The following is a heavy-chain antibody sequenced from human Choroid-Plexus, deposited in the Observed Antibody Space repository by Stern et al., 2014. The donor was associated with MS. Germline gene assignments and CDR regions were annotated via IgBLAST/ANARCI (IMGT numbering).Heavy chain of an antibody. CDR3: AKDRQYLTFFFDF. CDR2: ISYDGSK. Sequence: VQLEESGGGVVQPGRPLRLSCAASGFSFSSFGMHWVRQAPGKGLDWVALISYDGSKDYADSVKGRFAISRDNSKNTLYLQMNSLRAEDTAVYYCAKDRQYLTFFFDFWGQGSLVTVSS. CDR1: GFSFSSFG. V-gene: IGHV3-30*18. J-gene: IGHJ4*02. D-gene: IGHD2/OR15-2a*01.